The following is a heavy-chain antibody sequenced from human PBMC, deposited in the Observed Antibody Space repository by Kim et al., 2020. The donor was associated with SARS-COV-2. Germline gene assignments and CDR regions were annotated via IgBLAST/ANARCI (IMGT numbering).Heavy chain of an antibody. Sequence: SETLSLTCTVSGGSISSSSYYWGWIRQPPGKGLEWIGSICYSGSTYYNPSLKSRVTISVDTSKNQFSLKLSSVTAADTAVYYCARRGRDSSGYYFPSNW. CDR2: ICYSGST. D-gene: IGHD3-22*01. CDR3: ARRGRDSSGYYFPSNW. J-gene: IGHJ2*01. V-gene: IGHV4-39*01. CDR1: GGSISSSSYY.